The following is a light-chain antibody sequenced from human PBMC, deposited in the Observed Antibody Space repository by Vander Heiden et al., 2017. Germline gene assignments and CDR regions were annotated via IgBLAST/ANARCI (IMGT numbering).Light chain of an antibody. CDR1: QSVSTY. V-gene: IGKV3-20*01. CDR2: GAS. CDR3: QQYGSSWYT. Sequence: EVVLTQSPGTLSWSPGERATLSCRASQSVSTYLGWYQQKPGQAPRLLIYGASSRATGIPDRFSGSGSGTDFTLAISRLEPEDFAVYYRQQYGSSWYTFGQGTKLEIK. J-gene: IGKJ2*01.